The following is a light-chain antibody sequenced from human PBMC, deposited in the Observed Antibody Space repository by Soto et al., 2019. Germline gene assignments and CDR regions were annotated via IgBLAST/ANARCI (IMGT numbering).Light chain of an antibody. J-gene: IGKJ1*01. CDR1: QNVDNW. Sequence: DIQMTQSPSTLSASVGDRVTITCRASQNVDNWVAWYQQKPGKAPKFLIYDASNLESGVPSRFSGRGSGRESTLTISSLQPDDCATYYCQRYNSNSRTFGQGTRV. V-gene: IGKV1-5*01. CDR3: QRYNSNSRT. CDR2: DAS.